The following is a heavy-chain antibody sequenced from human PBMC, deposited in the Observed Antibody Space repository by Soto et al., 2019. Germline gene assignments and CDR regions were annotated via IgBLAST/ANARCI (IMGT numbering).Heavy chain of an antibody. D-gene: IGHD4-17*01. CDR3: AHLVPYSSYGDVGWFDT. J-gene: IGHJ5*02. Sequence: QLTLKESGPTLVEPTQTLTLTCSFSGFSLSSSGVGVGCLRQAPGKARECLGIIYWDNDRRYNPSLKKRLTLTKDASNNQVILTMTYMEPVDTAADYCAHLVPYSSYGDVGWFDTWCEGTLVTVS. V-gene: IGHV2-5*02. CDR1: GFSLSSSGVG. CDR2: IYWDNDR.